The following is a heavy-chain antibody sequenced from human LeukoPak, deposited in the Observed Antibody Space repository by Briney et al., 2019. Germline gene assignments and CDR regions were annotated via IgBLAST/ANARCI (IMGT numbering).Heavy chain of an antibody. CDR3: ARYNWNDYSNFDY. Sequence: SVKVSCKASGYTFTGYYMHWVRQAPGQGLEWMGGIIPIFGTANYAQKFQGRVTITADKSTSTAYMELSSLRSEDTAVYYCARYNWNDYSNFDYWGQGTLVTVSS. CDR1: GYTFTGYY. J-gene: IGHJ4*02. V-gene: IGHV1-69*06. CDR2: IIPIFGTA. D-gene: IGHD1-20*01.